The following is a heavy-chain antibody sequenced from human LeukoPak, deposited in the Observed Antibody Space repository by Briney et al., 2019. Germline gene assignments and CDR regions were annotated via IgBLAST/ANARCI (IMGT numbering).Heavy chain of an antibody. CDR1: GYDFTSVG. Sequence: ASVKVSCEASGYDFTSVGITWVRRAPRKGLEWMGWISPYNGNTRYAQKFQGRVAMTTDTSTTTAYMELRGLRFNDTAVYYCARAGPGSGWYFDYWGQGTLVTVSS. D-gene: IGHD6-19*01. CDR3: ARAGPGSGWYFDY. CDR2: ISPYNGNT. V-gene: IGHV1-18*01. J-gene: IGHJ4*02.